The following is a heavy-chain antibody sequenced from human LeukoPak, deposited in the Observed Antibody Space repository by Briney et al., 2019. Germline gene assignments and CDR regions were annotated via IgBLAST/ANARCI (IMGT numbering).Heavy chain of an antibody. Sequence: GGSLRLSCAASEFTFSSYAMHWVRQAPGKGLEWVALISYDGSSKHYKDSVKGRFTISRDNSKNTLYLQMNSLRTEDTAVFYCARDASYYMDVWGNGTPVTVSS. V-gene: IGHV3-30-3*01. CDR1: EFTFSSYA. CDR3: ARDASYYMDV. D-gene: IGHD3-16*01. CDR2: ISYDGSSK. J-gene: IGHJ6*03.